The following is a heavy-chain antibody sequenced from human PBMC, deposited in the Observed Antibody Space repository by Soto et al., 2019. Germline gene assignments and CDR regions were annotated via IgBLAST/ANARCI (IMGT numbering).Heavy chain of an antibody. CDR1: GGSISSSSYY. CDR3: ARLSGTRTYYYYGMDV. V-gene: IGHV4-39*01. CDR2: IYYSGST. Sequence: SETLSLTCTVSGGSISSSSYYWGWIRQPPGKGLEWIGSIYYSGSTYYNPSLKSRVTISVDTSKNQFSLKLSSVTAADTAVYYCARLSGTRTYYYYGMDVWGQGTTVTVSS. J-gene: IGHJ6*02.